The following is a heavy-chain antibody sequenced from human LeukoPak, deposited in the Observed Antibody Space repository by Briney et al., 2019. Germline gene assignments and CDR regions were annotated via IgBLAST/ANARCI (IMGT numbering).Heavy chain of an antibody. CDR1: GFTFSNYA. D-gene: IGHD5-12*01. V-gene: IGHV3-64*01. CDR2: ISSNGGST. J-gene: IGHJ4*02. CDR3: ARAWIYSGYAYFDY. Sequence: GGSLRLSCAASGFTFSNYAMHWVRQAPGKGLEYVSAISSNGGSTYYANSVKGRFTISRDNSKNTLYLQMGSLRAEDMAVYYCARAWIYSGYAYFDYWGQGTLVTVSS.